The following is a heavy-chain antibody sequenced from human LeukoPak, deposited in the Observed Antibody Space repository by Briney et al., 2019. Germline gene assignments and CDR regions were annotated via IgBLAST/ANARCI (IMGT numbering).Heavy chain of an antibody. D-gene: IGHD6-19*01. V-gene: IGHV1-18*01. J-gene: IGHJ4*02. CDR3: ARDPNRIAVAGYFDY. CDR2: ISAHNGNA. CDR1: GYTFTSYG. Sequence: ASVKVSCKTSGYTFTSYGINWVRQAPGQGLEWMGRISAHNGNANYAQKLQGRVTMTTDTSTSTAYMELRSLRSDDTAVYYCARDPNRIAVAGYFDYWGQGTLVTVSS.